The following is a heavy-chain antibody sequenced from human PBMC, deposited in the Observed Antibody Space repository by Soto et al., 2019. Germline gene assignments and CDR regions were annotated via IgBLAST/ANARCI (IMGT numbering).Heavy chain of an antibody. CDR1: GGSISSGDYY. J-gene: IGHJ3*02. Sequence: QVQLQESGPGLVKPSQTLSLTCTVSGGSISSGDYYWTWIRQPPGKGLEWIGFIFYTGSPYYNPTPKSRVAISVDTSKNQFSLNLTSVTAADTAVYFCAGEPKGGPAAGAIEIWGQGTMVTVSS. D-gene: IGHD6-25*01. V-gene: IGHV4-30-4*01. CDR2: IFYTGSP. CDR3: AGEPKGGPAAGAIEI.